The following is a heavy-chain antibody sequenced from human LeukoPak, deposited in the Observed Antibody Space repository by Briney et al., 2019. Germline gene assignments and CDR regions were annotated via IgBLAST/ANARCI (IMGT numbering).Heavy chain of an antibody. CDR2: ISHIGRT. CDR3: ARDLVTVTKGFDI. CDR1: GDSFSSHY. V-gene: IGHV4-59*11. D-gene: IGHD4-17*01. J-gene: IGHJ3*02. Sequence: SETLSLTCAVSGDSFSSHYWTWIRQSPGTGLEWIGYISHIGRTNYNPSPKSRVTISIDTSENQFSLKLRSVTAADTAVYYCARDLVTVTKGFDIWGQGTMVSVSS.